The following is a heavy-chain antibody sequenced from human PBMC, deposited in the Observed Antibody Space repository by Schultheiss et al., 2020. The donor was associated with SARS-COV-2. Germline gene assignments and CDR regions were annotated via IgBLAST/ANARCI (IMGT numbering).Heavy chain of an antibody. V-gene: IGHV3-23*01. D-gene: IGHD2/OR15-2a*01. Sequence: GGSLRLSCAASGFTFSSYAMSWVRQAPGKWLEWVSAISGSGGSTYYADSVKGRFTISRDNSKSTLFLHMNRLRAEDTAVYYYAKDETLDAFDIWGQGTMVTVSS. J-gene: IGHJ3*02. CDR2: ISGSGGST. CDR1: GFTFSSYA. CDR3: AKDETLDAFDI.